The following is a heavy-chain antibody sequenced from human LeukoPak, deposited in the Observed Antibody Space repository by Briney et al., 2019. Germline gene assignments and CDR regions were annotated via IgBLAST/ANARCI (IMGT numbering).Heavy chain of an antibody. J-gene: IGHJ5*02. CDR1: GYTLTELS. CDR3: ATQRGYYGSGNNWFDP. Sequence: ASVKVSCKVSGYTLTELSMHWVRQAPGKGLEWMGGFDPEDGETIYAQKFQGRVTMTEDTSTDTAYMELSRLRSEDTAVYYCATQRGYYGSGNNWFDPWGQGTLVTVSS. V-gene: IGHV1-24*01. D-gene: IGHD3-10*01. CDR2: FDPEDGET.